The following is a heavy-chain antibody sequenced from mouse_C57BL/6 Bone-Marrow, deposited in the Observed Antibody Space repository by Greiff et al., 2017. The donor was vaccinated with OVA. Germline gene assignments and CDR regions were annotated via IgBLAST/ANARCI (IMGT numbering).Heavy chain of an antibody. CDR3: ARGAWFAY. Sequence: QVQLQQPGAELVRPGTSVKLSCKASGYTFTSYWMHWVKQRPGQGLEWIGVIDPSDSYTNYNQKFKGKATLTVDTSSSTAYMQLSSLTSEDSAVXYCARGAWFAYWGQGTLVTVSA. V-gene: IGHV1-59*01. CDR2: IDPSDSYT. J-gene: IGHJ3*01. CDR1: GYTFTSYW.